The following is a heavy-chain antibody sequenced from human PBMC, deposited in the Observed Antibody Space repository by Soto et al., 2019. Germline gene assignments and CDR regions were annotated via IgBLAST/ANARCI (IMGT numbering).Heavy chain of an antibody. D-gene: IGHD3-10*01. J-gene: IGHJ4*02. Sequence: EVQLVESGGVLVQPGGSLRVSCAASGFTFSTSWMNWGRQAPGKGLEGVANINGDGSEEYYVDSVRGRFTISRDNVKNSLFLQMNSLRAEDTAVYYCAAGFPPDYWGQGTLVTVSS. CDR2: INGDGSEE. CDR1: GFTFSTSW. V-gene: IGHV3-7*01. CDR3: AAGFPPDY.